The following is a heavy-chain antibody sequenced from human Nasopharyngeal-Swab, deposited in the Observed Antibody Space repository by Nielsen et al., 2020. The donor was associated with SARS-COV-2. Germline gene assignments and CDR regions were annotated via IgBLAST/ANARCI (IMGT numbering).Heavy chain of an antibody. V-gene: IGHV3-23*01. CDR3: AKSPIVDFWSGRTVEYGMDV. Sequence: WIRQPPGKGLEWVSAISGSGGSTYYADSVKGRFTISRDNSKNTLYLQMSSLRAEDTAVYYCAKSPIVDFWSGRTVEYGMDVWGQGTTVTVSS. J-gene: IGHJ6*02. D-gene: IGHD3-3*01. CDR2: ISGSGGST.